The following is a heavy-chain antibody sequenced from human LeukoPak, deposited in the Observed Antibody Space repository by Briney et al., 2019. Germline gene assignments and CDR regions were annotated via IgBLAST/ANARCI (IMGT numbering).Heavy chain of an antibody. D-gene: IGHD6-19*01. Sequence: GSLRLSCAASGFTFDDYGMSWVRQAPGKGLEWVSGINWNGGSTGYADSVKGRFTISRDNAKNSLYLQMNSLRAEDTAVHYCAKVLRSVAGTNAFDFWGQGTMVAVSS. CDR2: INWNGGST. V-gene: IGHV3-20*04. CDR1: GFTFDDYG. J-gene: IGHJ3*01. CDR3: AKVLRSVAGTNAFDF.